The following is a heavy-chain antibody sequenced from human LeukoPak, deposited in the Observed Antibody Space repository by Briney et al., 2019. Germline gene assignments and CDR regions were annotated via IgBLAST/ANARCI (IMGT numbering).Heavy chain of an antibody. CDR3: ARGRAEAWVFDL. D-gene: IGHD6-19*01. CDR2: IIPIFGTA. CDR1: GGTFSSYA. J-gene: IGHJ2*01. Sequence: SVKVSCKASGGTFSSYAISWVRQAPGQGLEWMGGIIPIFGTANYAQKFQGRVTITADESTSTAYMELSSLRSEDTAVYYCARGRAEAWVFDLWGRGTLVTVSS. V-gene: IGHV1-69*01.